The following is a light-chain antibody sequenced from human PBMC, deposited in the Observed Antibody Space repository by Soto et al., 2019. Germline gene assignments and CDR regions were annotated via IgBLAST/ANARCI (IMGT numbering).Light chain of an antibody. CDR1: SSDVGSYNL. CDR2: EDS. CDR3: CSYAGSSTVV. Sequence: TGKSSDVGSYNLVSWYQQYPGKVPKLMIYEDSKRPSGVSNRFSGSKSGNTASLTISGLQAEDEADYYCCSYAGSSTVVFGGGTKVTVL. V-gene: IGLV2-23*01. J-gene: IGLJ2*01.